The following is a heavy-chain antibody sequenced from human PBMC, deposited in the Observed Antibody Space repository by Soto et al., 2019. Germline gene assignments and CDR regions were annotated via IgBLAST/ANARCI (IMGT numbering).Heavy chain of an antibody. CDR2: ISGSGGST. CDR3: AKGEVRGVIITGFDY. J-gene: IGHJ4*02. Sequence: GGSLRLSCAASGFTFSSYAMSWVRQAPGKGLEWVSAISGSGGSTYHADSVKGRFTISRDNSKNTLYLKMNSLRAEDTAVYYCAKGEVRGVIITGFDYWGQGTLVTVSS. V-gene: IGHV3-23*01. D-gene: IGHD3-10*01. CDR1: GFTFSSYA.